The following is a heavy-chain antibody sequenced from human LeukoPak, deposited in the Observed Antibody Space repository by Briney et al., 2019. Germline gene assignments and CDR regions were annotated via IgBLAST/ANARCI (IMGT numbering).Heavy chain of an antibody. CDR3: ARDLRPLLYDFWSGYHGGFDY. CDR2: INPSAGST. V-gene: IGHV1-46*01. D-gene: IGHD3-3*01. CDR1: GYTFTTYY. J-gene: IGHJ4*02. Sequence: ASVKVSCKASGYTFTTYYMHWVRQAPGQGLEWMGIINPSAGSTSYAQKFQSRVTMTRDTSTSTVYMELSSLRSEDTAVYYCARDLRPLLYDFWSGYHGGFDYWGQGTLVTVSS.